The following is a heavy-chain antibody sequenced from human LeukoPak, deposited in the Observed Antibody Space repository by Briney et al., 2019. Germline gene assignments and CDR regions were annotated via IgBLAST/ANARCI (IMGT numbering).Heavy chain of an antibody. CDR3: ARVAAAGRAY. CDR1: GLTFSSFG. Sequence: GRSLRLSCAASGLTFSSFGMHWVRQAPGKGLEWVSYISSSSSTIYYADSVKGRFTISRDNAKNSLYLQMNSLRAEDTAVYYCARVAAAGRAYWGQGTLVTVSS. V-gene: IGHV3-48*01. D-gene: IGHD6-13*01. J-gene: IGHJ4*02. CDR2: ISSSSSTI.